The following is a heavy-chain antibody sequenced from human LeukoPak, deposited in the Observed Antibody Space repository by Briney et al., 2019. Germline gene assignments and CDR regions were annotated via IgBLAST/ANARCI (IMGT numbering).Heavy chain of an antibody. D-gene: IGHD2-21*01. V-gene: IGHV3-23*01. J-gene: IGHJ3*02. CDR1: GFIFSNYA. CDR2: ISGSDGAT. Sequence: QSGGSLRLSCAASGFIFSNYAMTWVRQAPGKGLEWVSTISGSDGATYYADSVKGRFTIFRDDSKNTLFLQMNSLRADDTAVYYCAKAEVAIVVVDAFDIWGQGTMVTVSS. CDR3: AKAEVAIVVVDAFDI.